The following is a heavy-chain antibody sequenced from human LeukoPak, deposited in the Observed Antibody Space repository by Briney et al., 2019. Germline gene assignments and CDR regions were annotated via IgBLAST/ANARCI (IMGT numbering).Heavy chain of an antibody. CDR3: ATVLAYSSGDPFDY. Sequence: RASVKVSCKASGGTFSSYAISWVRQAPGKGLEWMGGFDPEDGETIYAQKFQGRVTMTEDTSTDTAYMELSSLRSEDTAVYYCATVLAYSSGDPFDYWGQGTLVTVSS. V-gene: IGHV1-24*01. D-gene: IGHD3-22*01. CDR2: FDPEDGET. CDR1: GGTFSSYA. J-gene: IGHJ4*02.